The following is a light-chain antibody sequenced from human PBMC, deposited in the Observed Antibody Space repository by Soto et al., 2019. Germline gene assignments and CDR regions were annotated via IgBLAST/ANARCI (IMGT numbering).Light chain of an antibody. CDR1: QSVTNSY. J-gene: IGKJ4*01. CDR2: GAS. Sequence: EIVMTQSPVTLSVSPGERATLSCRASQSVTNSYLAWYQQKPGQAPRLLIYGASTRATGIPARFSASGSGTEFSLTISSLQSEDFAVYYCQQYDNWPLTFGGGTKVDIK. V-gene: IGKV3-15*01. CDR3: QQYDNWPLT.